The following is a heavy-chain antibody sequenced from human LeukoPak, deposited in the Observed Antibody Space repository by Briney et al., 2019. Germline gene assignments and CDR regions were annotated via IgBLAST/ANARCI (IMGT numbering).Heavy chain of an antibody. CDR1: GFTFSTYG. CDR3: ARWQDSSGYYYYFDD. D-gene: IGHD3-22*01. V-gene: IGHV3-30*03. Sequence: GGSLRLSCVASGFTFSTYGMHWVRQAPGKGLEWVAVLSFDGSNRHYGDAVKGRFTISRDNAKNSLYLQMNSLRAEDTAVYYCARWQDSSGYYYYFDDWGQGTLVTVSS. J-gene: IGHJ4*02. CDR2: LSFDGSNR.